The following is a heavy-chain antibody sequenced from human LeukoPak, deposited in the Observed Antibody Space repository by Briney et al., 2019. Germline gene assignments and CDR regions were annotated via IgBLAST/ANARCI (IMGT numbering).Heavy chain of an antibody. CDR3: ARGGWELLRLAFDI. CDR2: IYPGGGST. Sequence: ASVKVSCKASGYTFTSYYIHWVRQAPGQGLEWMGIIYPGGGSTSYAQKFQGRVTMTRDTSISTAYMELSRLRSDDTAVYYCARGGWELLRLAFDIWGQGTMVTVSS. J-gene: IGHJ3*02. D-gene: IGHD1-26*01. V-gene: IGHV1-46*01. CDR1: GYTFTSYY.